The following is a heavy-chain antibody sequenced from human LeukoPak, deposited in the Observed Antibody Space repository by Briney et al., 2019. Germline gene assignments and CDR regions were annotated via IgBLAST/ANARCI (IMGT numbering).Heavy chain of an antibody. CDR1: GGTFNRYT. CDR3: GRAPGGGYDSFDY. V-gene: IGHV1-69*02. CDR2: IIPILGIA. D-gene: IGHD5-12*01. Sequence: SVKVSCKGSGGTFNRYTISWVGQAPGQGVEWMGRIIPILGIANYAQKFQGRVTITADKTTSTAYMELSRLRYGDGGGYKSGRAPGGGYDSFDYWGQGTLVTVSS. J-gene: IGHJ4*02.